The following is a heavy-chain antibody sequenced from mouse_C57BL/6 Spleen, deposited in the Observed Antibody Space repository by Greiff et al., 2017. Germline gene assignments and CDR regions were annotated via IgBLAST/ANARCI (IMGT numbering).Heavy chain of an antibody. D-gene: IGHD1-1*01. CDR2: ISSGSSTI. V-gene: IGHV5-17*01. CDR3: ARRDGSSGFAY. J-gene: IGHJ3*01. Sequence: EVKLVESGGGLVKPGGSLKLSCAASGFTFSDYGMHWVRQAPEKGLEWVAYISSGSSTIYYADTVKGRFTISRDNAKNTLFLQMTSLRSEDTAMYYCARRDGSSGFAYWGQGTLVTVSA. CDR1: GFTFSDYG.